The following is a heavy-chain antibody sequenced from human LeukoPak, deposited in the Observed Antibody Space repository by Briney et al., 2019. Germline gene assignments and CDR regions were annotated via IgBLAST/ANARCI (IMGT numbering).Heavy chain of an antibody. CDR1: GFTFSSYG. CDR3: AKDLSEPGITIFGVARGFDI. D-gene: IGHD3-3*01. CDR2: IRYDGSNK. Sequence: GGSLRLSCAASGFTFSSYGMHWVRQAPGKGLEWVAFIRYDGSNKYYADSVKGRFTISRDNSKNTLYLQMNSLRAEDTAVYYCAKDLSEPGITIFGVARGFDIWGQGTMVTVSS. V-gene: IGHV3-30*02. J-gene: IGHJ3*02.